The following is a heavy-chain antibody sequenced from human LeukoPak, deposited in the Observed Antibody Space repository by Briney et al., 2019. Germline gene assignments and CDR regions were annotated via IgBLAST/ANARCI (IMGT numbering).Heavy chain of an antibody. V-gene: IGHV4-59*01. Sequence: SETLSLTCTVSGVSISSYYWSWIRQPPGKGLEWVGYIYYSGSTNYNPSLKSRVTISVDTSKNQFSLKLSSVTAADTAVYYCASSRDGYNSLDYWGQGTLVTVSS. CDR1: GVSISSYY. D-gene: IGHD5-24*01. CDR2: IYYSGST. CDR3: ASSRDGYNSLDY. J-gene: IGHJ4*02.